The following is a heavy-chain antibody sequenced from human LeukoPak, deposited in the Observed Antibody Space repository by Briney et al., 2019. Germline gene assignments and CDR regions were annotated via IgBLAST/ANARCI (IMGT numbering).Heavy chain of an antibody. CDR2: IYTSGST. D-gene: IGHD3-10*01. Sequence: KPSETLSLTCTVSGGSISSYYWSWIRQPAGKGLEWIGRIYTSGSTNYNPSLKSRVTMSVDTSKNQFSLKLSSVTAADTAVYYCAREGDYYGSGSSNWFDPWGQGTLVTVSS. V-gene: IGHV4-4*07. CDR3: AREGDYYGSGSSNWFDP. J-gene: IGHJ5*02. CDR1: GGSISSYY.